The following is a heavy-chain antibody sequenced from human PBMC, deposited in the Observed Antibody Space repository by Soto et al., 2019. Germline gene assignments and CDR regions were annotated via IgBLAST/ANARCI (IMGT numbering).Heavy chain of an antibody. CDR2: ISGSGDSS. CDR3: ARDYDYVWGSYRREKNAFDI. J-gene: IGHJ3*02. CDR1: GFTFSTYA. Sequence: GGSLRLSCAASGFTFSTYAMSWVRQAPGKGLEWVSTISGSGDSSYYATSVKGRFTISRDNAKNTLYLQMNSLRDEDTAVYYCARDYDYVWGSYRREKNAFDIWGQGTMVTVSS. D-gene: IGHD3-16*02. V-gene: IGHV3-23*01.